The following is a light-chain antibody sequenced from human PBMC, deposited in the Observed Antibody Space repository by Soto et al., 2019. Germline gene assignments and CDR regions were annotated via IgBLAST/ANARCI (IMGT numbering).Light chain of an antibody. V-gene: IGKV1-6*01. CDR1: QDIRTE. CDR3: LQDYNYPRT. CDR2: GAT. Sequence: ALQMTQSPSSLSASVGDRVTITCRASQDIRTELGWYQQKPGKAPKLLIYGATTLQSGVPSRFSGSVSGTDFTLTISGLQPEDFANYYCLQDYNYPRTFGQGTKVEVK. J-gene: IGKJ1*01.